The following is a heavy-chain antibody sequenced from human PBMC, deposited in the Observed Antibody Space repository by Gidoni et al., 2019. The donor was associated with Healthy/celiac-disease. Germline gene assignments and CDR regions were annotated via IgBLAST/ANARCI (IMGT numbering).Heavy chain of an antibody. D-gene: IGHD2-15*01. Sequence: QVQLQPWGAGLLKPSEPLSLTCAVFGGSFSGYYWSWIRQPPGKGLDWIGEINHSGSTNYNPSHKSRVTISVDTSKNQFSLKLSSVTAADTAVYYCARGGTVVTANWFDPWGQGTLVTVSS. CDR1: GGSFSGYY. J-gene: IGHJ5*02. V-gene: IGHV4-34*01. CDR2: INHSGST. CDR3: ARGGTVVTANWFDP.